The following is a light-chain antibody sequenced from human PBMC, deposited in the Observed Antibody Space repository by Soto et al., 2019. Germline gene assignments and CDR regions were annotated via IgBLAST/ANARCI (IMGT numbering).Light chain of an antibody. J-gene: IGKJ3*01. CDR2: DAS. CDR1: QSVSSY. V-gene: IGKV3-11*01. CDR3: QHRNNRPFS. Sequence: EIVLTQSPATLSLSPGERATLSCRASQSVSSYLAWYQQKPGQAPRLLIYDASTRATGVPARFSGSGSGTDFTLTLSSLEPEDFAVYYCQHRNNRPFSFGPGTKVDIK.